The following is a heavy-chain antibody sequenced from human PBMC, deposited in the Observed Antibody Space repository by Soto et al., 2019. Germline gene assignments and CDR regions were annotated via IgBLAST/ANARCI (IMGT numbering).Heavy chain of an antibody. CDR2: IIPIYGTT. CDR1: GGSFSSHA. J-gene: IGHJ6*02. CDR3: VLNWMTAYTPGRPKKKDYYYYGLNV. D-gene: IGHD3-10*01. Sequence: QLVQSGAEVKKPGSSVKVSCKASGGSFSSHAVSWLRQAPEQGPEWMGGIIPIYGTTTYAQKFQGRITITADAFTTNAYMELSSLRSEDTAIYYGVLNWMTAYTPGRPKKKDYYYYGLNVWGHGTTVIVSS. V-gene: IGHV1-69*01.